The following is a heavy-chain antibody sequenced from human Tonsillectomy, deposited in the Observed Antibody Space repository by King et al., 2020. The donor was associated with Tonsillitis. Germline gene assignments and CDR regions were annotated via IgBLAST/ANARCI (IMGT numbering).Heavy chain of an antibody. Sequence: VQLVESGGGVVQPGRSLRLSCAASGFTFSSYAMHWVRQAPGKGLEWVAVISYDGSNKYYADSVKGRFTISRDNSKNTLYLQMNRLRAEDTAVYYCARDRAIFGVVITRAYNWFDPWGQGTLVTVSS. CDR1: GFTFSSYA. CDR3: ARDRAIFGVVITRAYNWFDP. D-gene: IGHD3-3*01. CDR2: ISYDGSNK. J-gene: IGHJ5*02. V-gene: IGHV3-30-3*01.